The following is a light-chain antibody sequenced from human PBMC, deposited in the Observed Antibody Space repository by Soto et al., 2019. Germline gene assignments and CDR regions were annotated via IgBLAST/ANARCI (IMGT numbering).Light chain of an antibody. CDR3: QQSYSTPYT. CDR1: QTISRY. Sequence: DIQMSQSPSSLSASVRDRVTITCRASQTISRYLNLYQQKPGKAPKLLIFAASSLQSGVPSRFSGSGSGTDFTLTISSLQVEDFATYYCQQSYSTPYTFGQGTKLEIK. CDR2: AAS. V-gene: IGKV1-39*01. J-gene: IGKJ2*01.